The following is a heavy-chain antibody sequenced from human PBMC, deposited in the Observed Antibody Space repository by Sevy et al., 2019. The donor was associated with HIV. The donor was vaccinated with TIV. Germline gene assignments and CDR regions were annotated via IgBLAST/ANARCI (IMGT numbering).Heavy chain of an antibody. J-gene: IGHJ6*02. V-gene: IGHV4-34*01. CDR1: GGSFSGYY. CDR2: INHSGST. D-gene: IGHD2-2*01. Sequence: SETLSLTCAVYGGSFSGYYWSWIRQPPGKGLEWIGEINHSGSTNYNPSLKSRVTISVDTSKNQFSLKLSFVTAADTAVYYCARGPLKDIVVVPAAPGYYGMDVWGQGTTVTVSS. CDR3: ARGPLKDIVVVPAAPGYYGMDV.